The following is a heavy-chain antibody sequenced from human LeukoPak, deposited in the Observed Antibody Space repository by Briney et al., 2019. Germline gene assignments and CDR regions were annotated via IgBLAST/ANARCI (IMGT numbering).Heavy chain of an antibody. CDR3: ARDWGYGSGSYYKDDAFDI. D-gene: IGHD3-10*01. V-gene: IGHV1-18*01. CDR2: ISAYNGNT. J-gene: IGHJ3*02. CDR1: GYTFTSYG. Sequence: ASVKVSCKASGYTFTSYGISWVRQAPGQGLEWMGWISAYNGNTNYAQKLQGGVTMTTDTSTSTAYMELRSLRSDDTAVYYCARDWGYGSGSYYKDDAFDIWGQGTMVTVSS.